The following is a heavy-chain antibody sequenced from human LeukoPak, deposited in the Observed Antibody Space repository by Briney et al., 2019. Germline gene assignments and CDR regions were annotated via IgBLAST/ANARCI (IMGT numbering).Heavy chain of an antibody. J-gene: IGHJ4*02. CDR3: ARSGCGDSSGYYYGGDY. D-gene: IGHD3-22*01. V-gene: IGHV3-30-3*01. CDR1: GFTFSSYA. Sequence: GGSLRLSCAASGFTFSSYAMHWVRQAPGKGLEWVAVISYEGSNKYYADSVKGRFTISRDNSKNTLYLQMNSLRAEDTAVYYCARSGCGDSSGYYYGGDYWGQGTLVTVSS. CDR2: ISYEGSNK.